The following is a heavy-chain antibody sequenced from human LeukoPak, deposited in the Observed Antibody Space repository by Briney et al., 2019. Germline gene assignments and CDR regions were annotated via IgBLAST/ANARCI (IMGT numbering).Heavy chain of an antibody. CDR3: EXXKXXIXXYXGSXSYEPFYXMXV. V-gene: IGHV1-2*02. J-gene: IGHJ6*02. CDR2: INPNSGGT. CDR1: GYTFTGYY. Sequence: ASVKVSCKASGYTFTGYYMHWVRQAPGQGLEWMGWINPNSGGTNYAQKFQGRVTMTRDTSISTAYMELSRLRSDDTAVYYCEXXKXXIXXYXGSXSYEPFYXMXVWGQGTXVTXS. D-gene: IGHD3-10*01.